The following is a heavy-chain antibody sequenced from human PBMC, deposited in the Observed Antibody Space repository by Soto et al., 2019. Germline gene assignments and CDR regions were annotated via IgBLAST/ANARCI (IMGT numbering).Heavy chain of an antibody. CDR2: IYYSGST. CDR3: AREHAAMVRGVIINWFDP. Sequence: QVQLQESGPGLVKPSQTLSLTCTVSGGSISSGDYYWSWIRQPPGKGLEWIGYIYYSGSTYYNPSLKSRVTISVDTSKNQFSLKLSSVTAADTAVYYCAREHAAMVRGVIINWFDPWGQGTLVTVSS. CDR1: GGSISSGDYY. V-gene: IGHV4-30-4*01. D-gene: IGHD3-10*01. J-gene: IGHJ5*02.